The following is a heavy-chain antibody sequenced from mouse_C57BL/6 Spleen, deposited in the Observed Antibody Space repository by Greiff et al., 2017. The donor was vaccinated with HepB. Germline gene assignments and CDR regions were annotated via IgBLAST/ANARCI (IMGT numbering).Heavy chain of an antibody. J-gene: IGHJ2*01. V-gene: IGHV1-50*01. CDR1: GYTFTSYW. D-gene: IGHD1-1*01. CDR2: IYPSDSYT. CDR3: AGYGSSPYYFDY. Sequence: QVQLQQPGAELVKPGASVKLSCKASGYTFTSYWMQWVKQRPGQGLEWIGEIYPSDSYTNYNQKFKGKATLTVDTSSSTAYMQLSSLTSEDSAVYYCAGYGSSPYYFDYWGQGTTLTVSS.